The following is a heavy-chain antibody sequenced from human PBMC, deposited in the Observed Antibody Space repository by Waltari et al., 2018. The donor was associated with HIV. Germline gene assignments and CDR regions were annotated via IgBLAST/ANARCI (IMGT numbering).Heavy chain of an antibody. Sequence: QLQLQESGPGLVKPSETLSLTCTVSGGSISSSSYYWGWIRQPPGKGLEWIGRIYYSGRTYYNPSLKSRVTISVDTSKNQFSLKLSSVTAADTAVYYCARHLQYYYDSSGYYGFDPWGQGTLVTVSS. V-gene: IGHV4-39*01. J-gene: IGHJ5*02. CDR2: IYYSGRT. D-gene: IGHD3-22*01. CDR1: GGSISSSSYY. CDR3: ARHLQYYYDSSGYYGFDP.